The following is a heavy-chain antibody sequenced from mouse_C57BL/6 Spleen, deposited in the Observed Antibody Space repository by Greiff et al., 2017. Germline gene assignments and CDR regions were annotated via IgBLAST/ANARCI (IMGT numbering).Heavy chain of an antibody. Sequence: VQLKESGPGLVKPSQSLSLTCSVTGYSITSGYYWNWIRQFPGNKLEWMGYISYDGSNNYNPSLKNRISITRDTSKNQFFLKLNSVTTEDTATYYCATPLYYGSSYGWYFDVWGTGTTVTVSS. CDR3: ATPLYYGSSYGWYFDV. V-gene: IGHV3-6*01. CDR2: ISYDGSN. D-gene: IGHD1-1*01. CDR1: GYSITSGYY. J-gene: IGHJ1*03.